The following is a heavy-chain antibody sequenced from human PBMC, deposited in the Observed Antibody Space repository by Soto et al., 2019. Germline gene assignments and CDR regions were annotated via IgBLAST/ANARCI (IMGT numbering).Heavy chain of an antibody. Sequence: HPGGSLRLSCAASGFTVSSNYMSWVRQAPGKGLEWVSVIYSGGSTYYADSVKGRFTISRDNSKNTLYLQMNSLRAEDTAVYYCARDLVAAVAGLHYYYYYGMDVWGQGTTVTVSS. J-gene: IGHJ6*02. CDR3: ARDLVAAVAGLHYYYYYGMDV. V-gene: IGHV3-53*01. CDR1: GFTVSSNY. D-gene: IGHD6-19*01. CDR2: IYSGGST.